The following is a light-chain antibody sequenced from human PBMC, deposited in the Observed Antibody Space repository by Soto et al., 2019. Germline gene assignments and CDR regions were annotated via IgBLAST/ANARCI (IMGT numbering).Light chain of an antibody. CDR1: SSDVGGYNY. CDR3: SSYAGSNNYVI. Sequence: QSALTQPPSASGSPGQSVTISCTGTSSDVGGYNYVSWYQQHPGKAPKLVIYEVSKWPSGVPDRFSGSKSGNTASLTVSGLQAEDEADYYCSSYAGSNNYVIFGGGTKVTVL. V-gene: IGLV2-8*01. J-gene: IGLJ2*01. CDR2: EVS.